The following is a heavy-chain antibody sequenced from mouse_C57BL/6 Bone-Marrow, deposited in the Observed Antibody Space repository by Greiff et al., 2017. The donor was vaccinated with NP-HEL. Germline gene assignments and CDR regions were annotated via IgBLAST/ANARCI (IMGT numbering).Heavy chain of an antibody. J-gene: IGHJ2*01. V-gene: IGHV5-4*01. D-gene: IGHD1-1*01. Sequence: EVKLVESGGGLVKPGGSLKLSCAASGFTFSSYAMSWVRQTPEKRLEWVATISDGGSYTYYPDNVKGRFTISRDNDKNNLYLQMSHLKSEDTAMYYCAREGITTVPYYFDYWGQGTTLTVSS. CDR2: ISDGGSYT. CDR1: GFTFSSYA. CDR3: AREGITTVPYYFDY.